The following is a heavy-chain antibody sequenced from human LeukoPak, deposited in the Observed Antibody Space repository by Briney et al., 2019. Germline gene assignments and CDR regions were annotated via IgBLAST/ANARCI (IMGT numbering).Heavy chain of an antibody. Sequence: GGSLRLSCAASGFTFSDYYMSWIRQAPGRGLEWFSYIGTRGSTIYYADSVKGRFTISRDNAKKSLYLQMNSLRAEDTAVYYCARGSMVTFGAVLDYWGQGTLVTVSS. CDR2: IGTRGSTI. D-gene: IGHD3-16*01. J-gene: IGHJ4*02. V-gene: IGHV3-11*04. CDR3: ARGSMVTFGAVLDY. CDR1: GFTFSDYY.